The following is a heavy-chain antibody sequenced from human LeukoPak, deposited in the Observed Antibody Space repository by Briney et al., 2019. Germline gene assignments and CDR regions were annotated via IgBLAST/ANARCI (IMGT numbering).Heavy chain of an antibody. J-gene: IGHJ4*02. V-gene: IGHV4-59*01. D-gene: IGHD1-26*01. CDR3: ARAPGSGSYFYYFDY. CDR2: IYYSGST. CDR1: GGSISSYY. Sequence: SEALSLTCTVSGGSISSYYWSWIRQPPGKGLEWFGYIYYSGSTNYNPSLKSRVTISVDTSKNQFSLKLSSVTAADTAVYYCARAPGSGSYFYYFDYWGQGTLVTVSS.